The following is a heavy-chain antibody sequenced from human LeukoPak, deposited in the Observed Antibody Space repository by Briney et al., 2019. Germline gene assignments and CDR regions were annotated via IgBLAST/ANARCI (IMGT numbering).Heavy chain of an antibody. CDR1: GLTFSSYS. CDR3: ARDLAEKLGYCTNGVCPADY. D-gene: IGHD2-8*01. V-gene: IGHV3-21*01. J-gene: IGHJ4*02. Sequence: GGSLRLSCAASGLTFSSYSMNWVRQAPGKGLEWVSSISSSSSYIYYADSVKGRFTISRDNAKNSLYLQMNSLRAEDTAVYYCARDLAEKLGYCTNGVCPADYWGQGTLVTVSS. CDR2: ISSSSSYI.